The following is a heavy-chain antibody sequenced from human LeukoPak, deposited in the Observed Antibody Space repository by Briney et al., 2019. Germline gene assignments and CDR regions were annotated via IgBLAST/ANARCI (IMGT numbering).Heavy chain of an antibody. J-gene: IGHJ4*02. CDR2: ISYDGSNK. CDR3: AKDKGAMVTHFDY. Sequence: GGSLRLSCAASGFTFSSYGTHWVRQAPGKGLEWVAVISYDGSNKYYADSVKGRFTISRDNSKNTLYLQMNSLRAEDTAVYYCAKDKGAMVTHFDYWGQGTLVTVSS. V-gene: IGHV3-30*18. D-gene: IGHD5-18*01. CDR1: GFTFSSYG.